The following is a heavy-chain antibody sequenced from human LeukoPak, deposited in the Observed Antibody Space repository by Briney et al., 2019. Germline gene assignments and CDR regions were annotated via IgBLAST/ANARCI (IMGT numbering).Heavy chain of an antibody. Sequence: KPSETLSLTCTVSGGSISSYYWSWIRQPPGKGLEWIGYIYYSGSTNYNPSLKSRVTISVDTSKNQFSLKLTSVTAADTAVYYCATRKKAEWYTSRWYYFDLWGQGTLVTVSP. V-gene: IGHV4-59*01. CDR3: ATRKKAEWYTSRWYYFDL. D-gene: IGHD6-13*01. J-gene: IGHJ4*02. CDR2: IYYSGST. CDR1: GGSISSYY.